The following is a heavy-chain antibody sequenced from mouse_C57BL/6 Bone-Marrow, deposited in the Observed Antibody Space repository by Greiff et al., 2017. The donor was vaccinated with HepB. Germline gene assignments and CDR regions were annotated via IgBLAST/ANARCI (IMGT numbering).Heavy chain of an antibody. D-gene: IGHD1-1*01. J-gene: IGHJ2*01. CDR2: INPNNGGT. V-gene: IGHV1-26*01. Sequence: VQLQQSGPELVKPGASVKISCKASGYTFTDYYMNWVKQSHGKSLEWIGDINPNNGGTSYNQKFKGKATLTVDKSSSTAYMELRSLTSEDSAVYYCARFTTVVALDYWGQGTTLTVSS. CDR1: GYTFTDYY. CDR3: ARFTTVVALDY.